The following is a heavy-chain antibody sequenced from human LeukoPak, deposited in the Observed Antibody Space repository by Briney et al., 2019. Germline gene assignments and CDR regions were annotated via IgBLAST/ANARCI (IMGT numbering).Heavy chain of an antibody. D-gene: IGHD6-6*01. V-gene: IGHV4-59*08. CDR3: ARLELNRSSFEY. Sequence: SETLSLTCTVSGGSISSYYWSWIRQPPGKGLEWIGYIYYSGSTNYNPSLKSRVTISVDTSKNQFSLKLSSVTAADTAVYYCARLELNRSSFEYWGQGTLVTVYS. J-gene: IGHJ4*02. CDR2: IYYSGST. CDR1: GGSISSYY.